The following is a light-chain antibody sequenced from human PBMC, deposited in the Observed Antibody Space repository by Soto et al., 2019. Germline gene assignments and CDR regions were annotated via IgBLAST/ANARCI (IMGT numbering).Light chain of an antibody. Sequence: DIQMTQSPSTLSASVGDRVTITCRASQSISSWLAWYQQKPGKAPKLLIYKASSLESGVPSRFSGSGSGTEFTLTISSLQPDDFATYYCQQYSSYRYPFGQGTKLEIK. V-gene: IGKV1-5*03. J-gene: IGKJ2*01. CDR1: QSISSW. CDR2: KAS. CDR3: QQYSSYRYP.